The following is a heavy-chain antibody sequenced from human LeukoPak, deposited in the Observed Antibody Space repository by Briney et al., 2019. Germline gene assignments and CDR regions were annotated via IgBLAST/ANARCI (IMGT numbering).Heavy chain of an antibody. Sequence: ASVKVSCKVSGYTLTELSMHWVRQAPGKGLEWMGGFDPEDGETIYAQKFQGRVTMTEDTSTDTAYMELSSLRSEDTAVYYCATDPPQLAPDAFDIWGQGTMVTVSS. D-gene: IGHD6-6*01. CDR1: GYTLTELS. V-gene: IGHV1-24*01. J-gene: IGHJ3*02. CDR2: FDPEDGET. CDR3: ATDPPQLAPDAFDI.